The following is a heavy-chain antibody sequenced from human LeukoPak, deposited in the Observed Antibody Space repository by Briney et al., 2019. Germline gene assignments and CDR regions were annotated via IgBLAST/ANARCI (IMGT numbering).Heavy chain of an antibody. Sequence: SETLSLTCTVSGGSISSSSDYWGWIRQPPGKGLEWIGSIYYSGSTYYNPSLKSRVTISVDTSKNQFSLKLSSVTAADTAVYYCARTFPPRAVAGSGFDFDYWGQGTLVTVSS. V-gene: IGHV4-39*01. D-gene: IGHD6-19*01. J-gene: IGHJ4*02. CDR2: IYYSGST. CDR1: GGSISSSSDY. CDR3: ARTFPPRAVAGSGFDFDY.